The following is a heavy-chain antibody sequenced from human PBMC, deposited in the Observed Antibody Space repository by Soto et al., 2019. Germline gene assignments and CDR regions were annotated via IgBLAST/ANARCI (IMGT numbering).Heavy chain of an antibody. V-gene: IGHV4-38-2*01. Sequence: PSETLSLTCAVSGYSISSGYYWGCIRQPPGKGLEWIGTIYYSGSTYYNPSLKSRVTMSVDTSKNQFSLKLGSVTAADTAVYYCVRIGSYYYFDQWGQGTLVTVSS. CDR1: GYSISSGYY. CDR2: IYYSGST. D-gene: IGHD3-10*01. J-gene: IGHJ4*02. CDR3: VRIGSYYYFDQ.